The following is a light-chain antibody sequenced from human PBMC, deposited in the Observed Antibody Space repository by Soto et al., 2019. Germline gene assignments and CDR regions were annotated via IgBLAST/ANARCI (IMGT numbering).Light chain of an antibody. CDR1: QSISSSF. V-gene: IGKV3-20*01. Sequence: IVLTHSPCILSVSPLERASRSWWASQSISSSFLAWYQQKPGQAPRLLIYGASSRATGIPDRFSGTGSETDFTLTISRLEPEDFAVYYCQQYDNSPITFGQGTRLEIK. CDR2: GAS. CDR3: QQYDNSPIT. J-gene: IGKJ5*01.